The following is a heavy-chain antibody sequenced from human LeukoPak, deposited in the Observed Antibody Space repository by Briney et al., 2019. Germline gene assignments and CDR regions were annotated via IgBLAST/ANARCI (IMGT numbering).Heavy chain of an antibody. CDR1: GGTFSSYA. CDR2: ISAYNGNT. Sequence: AASVKVSCKASGGTFSSYAISWVRQAPGQGLEWMGWISAYNGNTNYAQKLQGRVTMTTDTSTSTAYMELRSLRSDDTAVYYCARERSSSFDYWGQGTLVTVTS. CDR3: ARERSSSFDY. D-gene: IGHD6-6*01. V-gene: IGHV1-18*01. J-gene: IGHJ4*02.